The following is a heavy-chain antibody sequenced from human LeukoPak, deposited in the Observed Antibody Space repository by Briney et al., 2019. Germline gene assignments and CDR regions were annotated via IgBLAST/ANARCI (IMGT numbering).Heavy chain of an antibody. D-gene: IGHD3-3*01. Sequence: PGGSLRLSCAASGFTVSSNYMSWVRQAPGKGLEWVSVIYSGGSTYYADSVKGRFTISRDNSKNTLYLQMNSLRAEDTAVYYCARDLRYYDFWTGYHIWGQGTMVTVSS. CDR2: IYSGGST. CDR3: ARDLRYYDFWTGYHI. CDR1: GFTVSSNY. J-gene: IGHJ3*02. V-gene: IGHV3-66*01.